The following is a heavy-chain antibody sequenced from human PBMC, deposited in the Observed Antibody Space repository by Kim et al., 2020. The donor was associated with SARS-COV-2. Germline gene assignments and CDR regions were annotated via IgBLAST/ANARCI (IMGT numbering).Heavy chain of an antibody. Sequence: SETLSLTCGVYGGSFSNFHWSWIRQSPGEGLEWIGEIDDNGRTNTSPSLKSRVTISLDTSKNQFSLKLTSVTAADTAVYYCARGSYCERNMCHNLSWFGPWGQGTLVTVSS. CDR2: IDDNGRT. J-gene: IGHJ5*02. V-gene: IGHV4-34*01. D-gene: IGHD2-21*01. CDR3: ARGSYCERNMCHNLSWFGP. CDR1: GGSFSNFH.